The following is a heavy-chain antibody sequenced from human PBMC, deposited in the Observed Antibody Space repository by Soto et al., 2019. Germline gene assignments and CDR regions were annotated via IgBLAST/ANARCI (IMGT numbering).Heavy chain of an antibody. CDR2: IYYSGST. J-gene: IGHJ5*02. CDR1: GGSISSYY. V-gene: IGHV4-59*01. Sequence: QVQLQESGPGLVKPSETLSLTCTVSGGSISSYYWSWIRQPPGKGLEWIGYIYYSGSTNYNPSLRSRVTISVDTSKNQFSLKLSSVTAADTAVYYCARGWEWLNWFDPWGQGTLVTVSS. CDR3: ARGWEWLNWFDP. D-gene: IGHD5-12*01.